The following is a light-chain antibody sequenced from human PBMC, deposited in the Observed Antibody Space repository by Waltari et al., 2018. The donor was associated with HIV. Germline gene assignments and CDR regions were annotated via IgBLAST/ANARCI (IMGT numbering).Light chain of an antibody. J-gene: IGLJ1*01. Sequence: QSVLTQPPSASGTPGQTVTISCSGSSSNIGNDNVYWYQQPPGMTPKLLIYKNYQRPSGVPDRFAGSKSGTSASLAISGLRSEDEADYYCVGWDGSLSGYVFGAGTTVTVL. CDR3: VGWDGSLSGYV. CDR1: SSNIGNDN. V-gene: IGLV1-47*01. CDR2: KNY.